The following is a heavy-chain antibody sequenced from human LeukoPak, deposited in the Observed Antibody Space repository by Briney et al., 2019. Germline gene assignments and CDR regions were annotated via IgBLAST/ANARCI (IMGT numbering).Heavy chain of an antibody. D-gene: IGHD2-2*01. CDR1: GFTFNSYA. CDR2: ISGSGAYT. V-gene: IGHV3-23*01. J-gene: IGHJ3*02. CDR3: ANDHCSSRSCYADAFDI. Sequence: GGSLRLSCAASGFTFNSYAMNWVRQAPGKGLEWVSVISGSGAYTDYADSVKGRFTISRDNSRDTLYLQMNCLRAEDTAVYYCANDHCSSRSCYADAFDIWGQGTMVTVSS.